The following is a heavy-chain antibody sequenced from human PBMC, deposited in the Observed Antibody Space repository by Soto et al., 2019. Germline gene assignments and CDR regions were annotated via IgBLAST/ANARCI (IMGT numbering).Heavy chain of an antibody. D-gene: IGHD4-17*01. V-gene: IGHV5-10-1*01. J-gene: IGHJ4*02. CDR2: IDPSDSYT. Sequence: PGESLKISCQGSGYSFTSYWISWVRQMPGKGLEWMGRIDPSDSYTNYSPSFQGHVTISADKSISTAYLQWSSLKASDTAMYYCARNTVTTLVTDYWGQGTLVTVSS. CDR1: GYSFTSYW. CDR3: ARNTVTTLVTDY.